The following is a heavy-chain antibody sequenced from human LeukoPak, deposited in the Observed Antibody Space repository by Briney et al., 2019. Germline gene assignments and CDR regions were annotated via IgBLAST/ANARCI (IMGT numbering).Heavy chain of an antibody. V-gene: IGHV3-33*06. J-gene: IGHJ5*02. CDR1: GFTFSNYG. Sequence: PGRSLRLSCAASGFTFSNYGMHWVRQAPGKGLGGGAVIWYDVTNKYYADSVKGRFTIYRDNSMNTLYLQMDSLGAEDTAVYYCAKDLGLTSWRYLDHWGQGTLVTVSS. CDR2: IWYDVTNK. CDR3: AKDLGLTSWRYLDH. D-gene: IGHD1-26*01.